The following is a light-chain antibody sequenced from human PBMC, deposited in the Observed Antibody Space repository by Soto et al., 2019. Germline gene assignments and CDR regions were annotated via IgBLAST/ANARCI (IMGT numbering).Light chain of an antibody. Sequence: VLTQSPATLSLSPGERATLSCRASQSVSTYLAWYQQKPGQAPRLLIYDASNRATAIPARFSGSGSGTDFTLTISSLEPEDFAVYYCQQRSSWPLTFGGGTKV. CDR3: QQRSSWPLT. CDR1: QSVSTY. CDR2: DAS. V-gene: IGKV3-11*01. J-gene: IGKJ4*01.